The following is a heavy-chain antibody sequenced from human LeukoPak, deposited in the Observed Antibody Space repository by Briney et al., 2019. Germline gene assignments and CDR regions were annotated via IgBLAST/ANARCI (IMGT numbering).Heavy chain of an antibody. CDR1: GGSISNYY. V-gene: IGHV4-59*01. CDR3: ARYCSGVSCYSRALDS. D-gene: IGHD2-15*01. J-gene: IGHJ4*02. Sequence: KSSETLSLTCTVSGGSISNYYWSWIRQPPGKGLEWIGYIYYSGSTSCNPSLKSRVTISVDTSKNQFSLKLSSVTAAETAVYFCARYCSGVSCYSRALDSWGQGTLVTVSS. CDR2: IYYSGST.